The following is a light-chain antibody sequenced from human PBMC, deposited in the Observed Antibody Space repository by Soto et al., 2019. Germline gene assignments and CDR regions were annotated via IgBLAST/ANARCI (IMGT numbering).Light chain of an antibody. CDR1: QDISDY. J-gene: IGKJ2*01. Sequence: DIQITQSPSSLSASVGDRVIITCQASQDISDYLNWYQQKPGKAPKLLIYDASNLETGVPSRFSGSGSVTDFTFTISSLQPEDTATYYCQQYDNRPLYTFGQGTKLEIK. CDR3: QQYDNRPLYT. CDR2: DAS. V-gene: IGKV1-33*01.